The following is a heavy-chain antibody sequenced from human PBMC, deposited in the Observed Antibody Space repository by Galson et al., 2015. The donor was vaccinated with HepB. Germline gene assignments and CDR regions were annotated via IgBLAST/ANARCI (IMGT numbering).Heavy chain of an antibody. CDR1: GYTFTNYY. J-gene: IGHJ6*03. CDR3: ARVYNDFWGYERNYYYMDV. Sequence: SVKVSCKASGYTFTNYYIHWVRQAPGQGLECMGIVDPSGDRTTYAQQFQGRVTISIDTSKNQFSLRLTSVTPVDTAVYYCARVYNDFWGYERNYYYMDVWGKGTAVTVSS. D-gene: IGHD3-3*01. CDR2: VDPSGDRT. V-gene: IGHV1-46*01.